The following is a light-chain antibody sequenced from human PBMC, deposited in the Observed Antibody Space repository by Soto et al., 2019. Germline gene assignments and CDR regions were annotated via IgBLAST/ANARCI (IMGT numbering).Light chain of an antibody. J-gene: IGKJ1*01. CDR1: QGIRND. CDR3: LQYYSYPRT. V-gene: IGKV1-6*01. CDR2: AAS. Sequence: AIQMTQSPSSLSASVGDRVTITCRASQGIRNDLAWYQQKPGKAPKLLIYAASTLQSGVPSRFSGSGSGTGFTLTISSLQPDDVATYYCLQYYSYPRTFGQGTKVEIK.